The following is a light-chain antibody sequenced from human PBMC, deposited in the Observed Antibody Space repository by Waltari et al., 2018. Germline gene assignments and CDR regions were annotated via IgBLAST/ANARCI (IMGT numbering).Light chain of an antibody. CDR1: TSDVGNYNL. J-gene: IGLJ1*01. V-gene: IGLV2-23*02. Sequence: QSALTQPASVSGTPGQSITISCTGTTSDVGNYNLVSWYQHHPGKAPNLMICEVIKRPAGVSNLFAGSKSGNTASLTISGLQAEDEADYYCCSYAGSGTYVFGTGTKVTVL. CDR2: EVI. CDR3: CSYAGSGTYV.